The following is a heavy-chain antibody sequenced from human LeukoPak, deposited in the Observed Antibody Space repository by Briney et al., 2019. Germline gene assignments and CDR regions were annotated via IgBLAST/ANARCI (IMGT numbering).Heavy chain of an antibody. CDR3: ARGGYDYDFWSGYYYYYGMDV. V-gene: IGHV4-59*01. CDR2: IYYSGST. J-gene: IGHJ6*02. Sequence: SETLSLTCTVSGGSISSYYWSWIRQPPGKGLEWIGYIYYSGSTNYNPSLKSRVTISVDTSKNQFSLKLSSVTAADTAVYYCARGGYDYDFWSGYYYYYGMDVWGQGTTVTVSS. CDR1: GGSISSYY. D-gene: IGHD3-3*01.